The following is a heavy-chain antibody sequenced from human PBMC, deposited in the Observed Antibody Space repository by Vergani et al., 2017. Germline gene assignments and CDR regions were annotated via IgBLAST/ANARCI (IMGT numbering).Heavy chain of an antibody. D-gene: IGHD3-3*01. V-gene: IGHV1-2*02. CDR1: GYTFTGYY. CDR2: INPNSGGT. Sequence: QVQLVQSGAEVKKPGASVKVSCKASGYTFTGYYMHWVRQAPGQGLEWMGWINPNSGGTNYAQKFQGRCTMTRDTSISTAYMELSRLRSDDTAVYYCARGSPIFGVVTFFPDYWGQGTLVTVSS. CDR3: ARGSPIFGVVTFFPDY. J-gene: IGHJ4*02.